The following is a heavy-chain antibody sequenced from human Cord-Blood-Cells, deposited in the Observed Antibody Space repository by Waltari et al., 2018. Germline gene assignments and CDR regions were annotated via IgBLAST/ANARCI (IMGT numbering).Heavy chain of an antibody. CDR3: ARGQALIGDAFDI. CDR1: GGSISSGGYS. J-gene: IGHJ3*02. V-gene: IGHV4-30-2*01. CDR2: IYHSGST. D-gene: IGHD2-8*01. Sequence: QLQLPESGSGLVKPSQTLSLTCAVSGGSISSGGYSWSWIRQPPGKGLEWIGYIYHSGSTYYNPSLKSRVTISVDRSKNQFSLKLSSVTAADTAVYYCARGQALIGDAFDIWGQGTMVTVSS.